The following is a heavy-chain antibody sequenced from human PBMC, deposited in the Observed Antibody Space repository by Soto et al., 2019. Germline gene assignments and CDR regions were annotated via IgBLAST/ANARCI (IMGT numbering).Heavy chain of an antibody. Sequence: ASVKVSCKASGGTFSSYAISWVRQAPGQGLEWMGGIIPIFGTANYAQKFQGRVTITADESTSTAYMELSSLRSEDTAVYYCAIDDRDGYNWPPSDYWGQGTLVTVSS. J-gene: IGHJ4*02. CDR1: GGTFSSYA. CDR2: IIPIFGTA. D-gene: IGHD5-12*01. V-gene: IGHV1-69*13. CDR3: AIDDRDGYNWPPSDY.